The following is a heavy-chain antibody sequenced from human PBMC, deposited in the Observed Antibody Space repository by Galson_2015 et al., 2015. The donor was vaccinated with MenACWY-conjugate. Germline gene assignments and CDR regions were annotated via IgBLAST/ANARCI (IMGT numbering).Heavy chain of an antibody. D-gene: IGHD4-23*01. Sequence: SETLSLTCTVSGGSIGSSSYFWGWIRQPPGKGLEWIGTISYSGSTHYNPSLNNRVTVSADTSKNQFSLNVNSVTAADTALYYCARRSARLTLGAFDIWGQGTMVTVSS. CDR3: ARRSARLTLGAFDI. V-gene: IGHV4-39*01. J-gene: IGHJ3*02. CDR2: ISYSGST. CDR1: GGSIGSSSYF.